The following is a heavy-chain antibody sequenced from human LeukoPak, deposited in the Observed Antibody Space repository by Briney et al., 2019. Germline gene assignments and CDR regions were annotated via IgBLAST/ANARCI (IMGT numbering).Heavy chain of an antibody. Sequence: PGASVKASCKASGYTFTTHGIAWVRQAPGQGLEWMGWISAHSGNTNYAQSLQGRVTMTTDTSTNTAYMELRSLRSDDTAVYYCARDGYFDLWGRGTLVTVSS. CDR2: ISAHSGNT. CDR3: ARDGYFDL. J-gene: IGHJ2*01. CDR1: GYTFTTHG. V-gene: IGHV1-18*01.